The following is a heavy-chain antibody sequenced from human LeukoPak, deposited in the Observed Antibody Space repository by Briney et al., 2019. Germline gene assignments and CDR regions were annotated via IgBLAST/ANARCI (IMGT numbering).Heavy chain of an antibody. J-gene: IGHJ6*03. CDR3: ARLVVPAATRYYYYYMDV. CDR2: IYTSGST. D-gene: IGHD2-2*01. CDR1: GGSISSYY. V-gene: IGHV4-4*09. Sequence: SETLSLTCTVSGGSISSYYWSWIRQPPGKGLEWIGYIYTSGSTNYNLSLKSRVTISVDTSKNQFSLKLSSVTAADTAVYYCARLVVPAATRYYYYYMDVWGKGTTVTVSS.